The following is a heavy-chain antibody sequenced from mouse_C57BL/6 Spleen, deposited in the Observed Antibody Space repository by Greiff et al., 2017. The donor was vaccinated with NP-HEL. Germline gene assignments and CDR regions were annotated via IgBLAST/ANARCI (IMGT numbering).Heavy chain of an antibody. CDR3: ARYYGRYWYFDV. J-gene: IGHJ1*03. Sequence: EVQLQESGPGLVKPSQSLSLTCSVTGYSITSGYYWNWIRQFPGNKLEWMGYISYDGSNNYNPSLKNRISITRDTSKNQFFLKLNSVTTEDTATYYCARYYGRYWYFDVWGTGTTVTVSS. V-gene: IGHV3-6*01. D-gene: IGHD1-2*01. CDR2: ISYDGSN. CDR1: GYSITSGYY.